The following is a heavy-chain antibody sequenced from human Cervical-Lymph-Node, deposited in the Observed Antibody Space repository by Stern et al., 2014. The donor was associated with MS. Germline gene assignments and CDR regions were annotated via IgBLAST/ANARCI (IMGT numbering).Heavy chain of an antibody. Sequence: VQLVESGAEVKKPGSSVKVSCKASGGTFSTHAISWVRQVPGLGLEWMGGIIREFGTPDYGQRFQDRVTITADESTSTAYMELSSLRSEDTAVYYCARCRDILTAFYDGMDVWGQGTTVTVS. D-gene: IGHD3-9*01. CDR3: ARCRDILTAFYDGMDV. CDR2: IIREFGTP. V-gene: IGHV1-69*01. J-gene: IGHJ6*02. CDR1: GGTFSTHA.